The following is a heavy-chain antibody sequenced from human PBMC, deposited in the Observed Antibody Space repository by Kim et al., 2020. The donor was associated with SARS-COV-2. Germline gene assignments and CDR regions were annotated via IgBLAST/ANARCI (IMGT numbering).Heavy chain of an antibody. D-gene: IGHD3-9*01. Sequence: VKGRFTISRDNSKNTLYLQMNSLRAEDTAVYYCAKEGYDILTGYFIGDYWGQGTLVTVSS. CDR3: AKEGYDILTGYFIGDY. V-gene: IGHV3-23*01. J-gene: IGHJ4*02.